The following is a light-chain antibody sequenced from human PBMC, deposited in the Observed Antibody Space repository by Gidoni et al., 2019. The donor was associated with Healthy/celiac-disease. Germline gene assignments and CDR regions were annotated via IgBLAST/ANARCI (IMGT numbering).Light chain of an antibody. CDR1: QRISSW. V-gene: IGKV1-5*03. CDR2: KAS. CDR3: QQYNSYSWT. J-gene: IGKJ1*01. Sequence: DIQMTQSPSTLSASVGDRVTISYRASQRISSWLAWYQQKPGEAPKLLIYKASSLESGGPSRFSGSGSGTEFTLTISSLQPDDVATYYCQQYNSYSWTFGQXTKVEIK.